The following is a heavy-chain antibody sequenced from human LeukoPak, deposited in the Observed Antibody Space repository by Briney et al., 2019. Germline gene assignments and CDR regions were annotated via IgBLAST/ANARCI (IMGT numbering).Heavy chain of an antibody. Sequence: QPGGSLRLSCAASGFTVSSNYMSWVRQAPGKGLEWVSVIYSGGSTYYADSVKGRFTISRDNSKNTLYLQMNSLRAEDTAVYYCARARRGYSYGLFDYWGQGTLVTVSS. J-gene: IGHJ4*02. CDR2: IYSGGST. V-gene: IGHV3-53*01. CDR3: ARARRGYSYGLFDY. CDR1: GFTVSSNY. D-gene: IGHD5-18*01.